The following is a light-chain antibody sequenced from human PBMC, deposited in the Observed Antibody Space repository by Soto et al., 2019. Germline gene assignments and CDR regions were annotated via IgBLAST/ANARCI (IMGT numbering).Light chain of an antibody. CDR2: GAS. Sequence: EIVLTQSPGTLSLSPGERATLSCRASQSVSNSYIAWYQQKPGQSPRLLIYGASSRATGIPDRFSGSGSGTDFTLTISGLEPEDFAVYCCQQYRSSPWTFGQGTKVEIK. J-gene: IGKJ1*01. CDR3: QQYRSSPWT. V-gene: IGKV3-20*01. CDR1: QSVSNSY.